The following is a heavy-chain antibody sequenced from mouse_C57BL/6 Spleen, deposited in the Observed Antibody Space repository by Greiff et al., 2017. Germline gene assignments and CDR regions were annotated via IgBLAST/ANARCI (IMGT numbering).Heavy chain of an antibody. V-gene: IGHV1-81*01. Sequence: QVQLQQSGAELARPGASVKLSCKASGYTFTSYGISWVKQRTGQGLEWSGEIYPRSGNTYYNEKFKGKATLTVEKSSSTVYLELSRLTSEDSAVYYCARDTSVGVFDYWGQGTTLTVSS. CDR1: GYTFTSYG. D-gene: IGHD1-1*01. J-gene: IGHJ2*01. CDR2: IYPRSGNT. CDR3: ARDTSVGVFDY.